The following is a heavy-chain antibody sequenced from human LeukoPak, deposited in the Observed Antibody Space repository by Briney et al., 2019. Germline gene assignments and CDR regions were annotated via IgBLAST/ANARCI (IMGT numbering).Heavy chain of an antibody. CDR2: IKKDGTEK. CDR3: ARHNYVFDY. V-gene: IGHV3-7*01. J-gene: IGHJ4*02. Sequence: GGSLRPSCAASGFTFSNYWMTWVRQAPGKGLEWVANIKKDGTEKYYVDSVRGRFTISRDNAKNSLYLQMNSLRAEDTAVYYCARHNYVFDYWGQGTLVTVSS. CDR1: GFTFSNYW. D-gene: IGHD4-11*01.